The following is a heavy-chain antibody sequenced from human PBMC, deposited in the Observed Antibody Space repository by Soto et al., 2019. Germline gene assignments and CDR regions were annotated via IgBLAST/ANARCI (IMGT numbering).Heavy chain of an antibody. CDR2: ISGSGDST. CDR1: GFTFSSYA. J-gene: IGHJ5*02. Sequence: LRLSCAASGFTFSSYAMSWVRQAPGKGLEWVSAISGSGDSTYYADSVKGRFTISRDNSKNTLCLQMNSLRAEDTAVYYCAKTRDCKSTSDYLYWFDPWGQGTLVSVSS. CDR3: AKTRDCKSTSDYLYWFDP. D-gene: IGHD2-2*01. V-gene: IGHV3-23*01.